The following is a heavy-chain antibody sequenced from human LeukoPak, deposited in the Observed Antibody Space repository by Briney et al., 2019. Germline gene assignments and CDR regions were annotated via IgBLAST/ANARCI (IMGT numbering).Heavy chain of an antibody. CDR1: GFTFSSYE. CDR3: EPTLYPPGIAAAGIWFDP. V-gene: IGHV3-48*03. Sequence: QPGGSLRLSCAASGFTFSSYEMNWVRQAPGKGLEWVSYISSSGSTIYYADSVKGRFTISRDNAKNSLYLQMNSLRAEDTAVYYCEPTLYPPGIAAAGIWFDPWGQGTLVTVSS. D-gene: IGHD6-13*01. J-gene: IGHJ5*02. CDR2: ISSSGSTI.